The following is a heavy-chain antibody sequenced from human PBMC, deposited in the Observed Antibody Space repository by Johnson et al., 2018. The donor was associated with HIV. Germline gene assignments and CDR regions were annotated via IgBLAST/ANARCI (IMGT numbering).Heavy chain of an antibody. CDR2: FFGGDGT. V-gene: IGHV3-66*01. Sequence: VQLVESGGGVVQPGRSLRLSCAASGFTVSSYYMTWVRQAPGKGLEWVSVFFGGDGTYYADSVRGRFIISRDNFKNTLYLQMGSLTAEDMAVYYWARRRYSTSGQEAFDTWGRGTMVTVSS. D-gene: IGHD6-13*01. CDR3: ARRRYSTSGQEAFDT. J-gene: IGHJ3*02. CDR1: GFTVSSYY.